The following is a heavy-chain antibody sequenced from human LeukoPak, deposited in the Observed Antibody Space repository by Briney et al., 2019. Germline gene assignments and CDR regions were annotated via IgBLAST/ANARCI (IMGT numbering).Heavy chain of an antibody. J-gene: IGHJ4*02. CDR1: GGSISSGSYY. Sequence: SETLSLTCTVSGGSISSGSYYWSWIRQPAGKGLEWIGRIYTSGSANYNPSLKSRVTISVDTSKNQFSLRLSSVTAADTAVYYCARRGTAYCRGGNCYSDKYFDYWGQGTQVTVSS. CDR3: ARRGTAYCRGGNCYSDKYFDY. D-gene: IGHD2-15*01. V-gene: IGHV4-61*02. CDR2: IYTSGSA.